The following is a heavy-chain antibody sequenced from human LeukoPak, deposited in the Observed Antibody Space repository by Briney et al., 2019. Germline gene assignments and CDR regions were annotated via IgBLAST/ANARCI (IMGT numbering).Heavy chain of an antibody. D-gene: IGHD3-3*01. CDR1: GFTFSSYA. Sequence: PGGSLRLSCAASGFTFSSYAMSWVRQAPGKGLEWVSAISGSGGSTYYADSVKGRFTISRDNSKNTLYLQMNSLRAEDTAVYYCAKSPRVVFGVVLYYFDYWGQGTLVTVSS. J-gene: IGHJ4*02. CDR3: AKSPRVVFGVVLYYFDY. CDR2: ISGSGGST. V-gene: IGHV3-23*01.